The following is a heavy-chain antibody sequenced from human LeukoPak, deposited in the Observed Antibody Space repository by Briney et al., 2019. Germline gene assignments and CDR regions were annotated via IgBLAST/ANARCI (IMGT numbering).Heavy chain of an antibody. CDR1: GFTFSSYA. Sequence: GGSLRLSCAASGFTFSSYAMSWVRQAPGKGLEWVSAISGSGGSTYYADSVKGRFTISRDNSKNTLYLQMNSLRAEDTAVYYCAKDLGTDRSDSSGYHYGYYYYGMDVWGQGTTVTVSS. J-gene: IGHJ6*02. V-gene: IGHV3-23*01. CDR2: ISGSGGST. CDR3: AKDLGTDRSDSSGYHYGYYYYGMDV. D-gene: IGHD3-22*01.